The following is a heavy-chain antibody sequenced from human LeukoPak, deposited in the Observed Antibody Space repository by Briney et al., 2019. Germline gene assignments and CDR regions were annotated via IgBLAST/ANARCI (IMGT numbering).Heavy chain of an antibody. V-gene: IGHV3-53*01. D-gene: IGHD2-2*01. CDR3: ARTPAAYYYYYMDV. Sequence: PGGSLRLSCAASGFTVSSNYMSWVRQAPGKGLEWVSVIYSGGSTYYADSVKGRFTISRDNSKNTLYLQMNSLRAEDTAVYYCARTPAAYYYYYMDVWGKRTTVTVSS. CDR1: GFTVSSNY. J-gene: IGHJ6*03. CDR2: IYSGGST.